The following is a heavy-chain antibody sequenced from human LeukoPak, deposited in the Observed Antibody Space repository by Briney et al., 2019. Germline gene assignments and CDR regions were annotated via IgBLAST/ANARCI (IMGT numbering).Heavy chain of an antibody. CDR2: ISGSGGST. CDR1: GFTFSSYA. D-gene: IGHD3-3*01. J-gene: IGHJ4*02. V-gene: IGHV3-23*01. CDR3: ATQIDYDFWSGYYGY. Sequence: GGSLRLSCAASGFTFSSYAMSWARQAPGKGLEWVSAISGSGGSTYYADSVKGRFTISRDNSKNTLYLQMNSLRAEDTAVYYCATQIDYDFWSGYYGYWGQGTLVTVSS.